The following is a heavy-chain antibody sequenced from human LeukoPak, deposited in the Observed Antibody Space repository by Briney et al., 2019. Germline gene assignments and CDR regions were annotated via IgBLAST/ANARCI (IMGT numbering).Heavy chain of an antibody. Sequence: SETLSLTCTVSGDSISTYYWSWIRQPPGKGLDWIGYIYSPGTTNYNPSLKSRVTISVDTSKNQFSLKLRSVTAADTAVYYCARGGVLKSLDYWGQGTLVTVSS. J-gene: IGHJ4*02. CDR2: IYSPGTT. CDR1: GDSISTYY. V-gene: IGHV4-59*01. D-gene: IGHD3-16*01. CDR3: ARGGVLKSLDY.